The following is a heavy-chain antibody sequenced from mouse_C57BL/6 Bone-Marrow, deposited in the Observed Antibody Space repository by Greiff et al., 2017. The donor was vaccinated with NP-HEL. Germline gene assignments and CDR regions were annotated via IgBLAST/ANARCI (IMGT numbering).Heavy chain of an antibody. CDR2: IYPGDGDP. CDR3: ARSRNDY. CDR1: GYAFSSSW. J-gene: IGHJ2*01. V-gene: IGHV1-82*01. Sequence: QVQLKESGPELVKPGASVKISCKASGYAFSSSWMNWVKQRPGKGLEWIGRIYPGDGDPNYNGKFKGKATLTADKSSSTAYMQLSSLTSEDSAVYFCARSRNDYWGQGTTLTVSS.